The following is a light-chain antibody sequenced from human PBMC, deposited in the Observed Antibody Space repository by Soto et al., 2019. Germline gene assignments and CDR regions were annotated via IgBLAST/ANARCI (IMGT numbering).Light chain of an antibody. J-gene: IGKJ5*01. Sequence: TASPSALSASVGDRVTITCRASQSISTWLAWYQQKPGRAPKLLIYDSSSLESGVPSRFSGSGSGTEFSLTISSLQPDDFATYYCQQYDSFSSTFGQGTRLEI. V-gene: IGKV1-5*01. CDR2: DSS. CDR3: QQYDSFSST. CDR1: QSISTW.